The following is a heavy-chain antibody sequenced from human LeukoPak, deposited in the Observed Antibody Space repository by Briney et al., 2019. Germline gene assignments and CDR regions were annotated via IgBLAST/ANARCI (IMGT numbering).Heavy chain of an antibody. D-gene: IGHD2-8*02. CDR3: ARIRPGLVEPYYFDY. V-gene: IGHV4-39*07. J-gene: IGHJ4*02. Sequence: SETLSLTCTVSGGSINSGNHYWGWIRQSPGKGLEWIGNIYYYNPSLKSRVTLSIDTSKNQFSLRLSSVTAADTAVYFCARIRPGLVEPYYFDYWGQGTLLTVSS. CDR2: IYY. CDR1: GGSINSGNHY.